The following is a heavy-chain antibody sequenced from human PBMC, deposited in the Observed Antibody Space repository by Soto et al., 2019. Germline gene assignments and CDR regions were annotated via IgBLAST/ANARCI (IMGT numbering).Heavy chain of an antibody. CDR2: ISGSGGGT. V-gene: IGHV3-23*01. Sequence: EVQVLESGGGLVQPGGSLRLSCAASEFTFSSYAMSWVRQAPGKGLEWVSGISGSGGGTYYADSVKGRFTISRDNSKNTVYLQMNSLRAEDTAVSYCAKPHSDGYSTAFFYHWGQGTLVTVSS. CDR3: AKPHSDGYSTAFFYH. D-gene: IGHD4-4*01. CDR1: EFTFSSYA. J-gene: IGHJ4*02.